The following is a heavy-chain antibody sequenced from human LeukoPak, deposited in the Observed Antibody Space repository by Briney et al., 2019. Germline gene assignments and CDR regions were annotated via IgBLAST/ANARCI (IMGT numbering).Heavy chain of an antibody. Sequence: PGGTLRLSCAASGFTFSSYWMSWVRQAPGKGLEWVANIKQDGSEKYNVDSVKGRFTISRDNAKNSPYLQMNSLRAEDTAVYYCARECPLKYFDYWGQGTLVTVSS. CDR2: IKQDGSEK. D-gene: IGHD2-2*01. V-gene: IGHV3-7*01. CDR1: GFTFSSYW. J-gene: IGHJ4*02. CDR3: ARECPLKYFDY.